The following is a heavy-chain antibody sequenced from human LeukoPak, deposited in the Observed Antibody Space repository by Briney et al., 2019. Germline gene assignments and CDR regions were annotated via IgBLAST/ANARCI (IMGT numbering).Heavy chain of an antibody. CDR3: ARQRRVLKRGGSGYYGSGSYSIAYYFDY. V-gene: IGHV1-18*04. CDR1: GYTFTSYG. CDR2: ISAYNGNT. Sequence: ASVKVSCKASGYTFTSYGISWVRQAPGQGLEWMGSISAYNGNTNYAQKLQGRVTMTTDTSTSTAYMELRSLRSDDTAVYYCARQRRVLKRGGSGYYGSGSYSIAYYFDYWGQGTLVTVSS. D-gene: IGHD3-10*01. J-gene: IGHJ4*02.